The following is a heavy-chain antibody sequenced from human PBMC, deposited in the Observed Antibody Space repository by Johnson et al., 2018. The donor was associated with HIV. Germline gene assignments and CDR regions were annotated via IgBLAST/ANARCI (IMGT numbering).Heavy chain of an antibody. J-gene: IGHJ3*02. CDR1: GFTFSSYW. Sequence: VQLVESGGGLVQPGGSLRLSCAASGFTFSSYWMSWVRQAPGKGLEWVANIKQDGSEKYYVDSVKGRFTISRDNAKNSLYLQMNSLRAEDTAVYYCARMGGRSRWAFDIWGQGTMVSVSS. D-gene: IGHD3-16*01. CDR3: ARMGGRSRWAFDI. CDR2: IKQDGSEK. V-gene: IGHV3-7*05.